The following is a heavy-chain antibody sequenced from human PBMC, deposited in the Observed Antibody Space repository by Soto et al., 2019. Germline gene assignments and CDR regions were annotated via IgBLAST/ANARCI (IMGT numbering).Heavy chain of an antibody. J-gene: IGHJ3*02. CDR2: IRYSGSS. Sequence: QVQLQESGPGLVKPSQTLSLTCTVSGGSINNDNYFWSWIRQHPGKGLEWISYIRYSGSSYYNPSLAGRVSTSLDTSKNLFSLKLSSVTAADTAVYYCAREVIEAVGSDAFDIWGQGTMVIVSS. V-gene: IGHV4-31*03. CDR1: GGSINNDNYF. D-gene: IGHD6-13*01. CDR3: AREVIEAVGSDAFDI.